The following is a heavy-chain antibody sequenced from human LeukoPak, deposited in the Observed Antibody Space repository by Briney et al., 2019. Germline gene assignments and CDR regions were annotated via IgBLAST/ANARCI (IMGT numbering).Heavy chain of an antibody. J-gene: IGHJ4*02. D-gene: IGHD2-21*02. CDR2: IYYSGST. Sequence: SETLSLTCTVSGGSISSYYGSWIRHPPGKGLKRIGYIYYSGSTSYSPSLRSRVTISVDTSKNQFSLKLSSVTAADTAVYYCARGGYCGGDCSFYYWGQGTLVTVSS. CDR3: ARGGYCGGDCSFYY. V-gene: IGHV4-59*08. CDR1: GGSISSYY.